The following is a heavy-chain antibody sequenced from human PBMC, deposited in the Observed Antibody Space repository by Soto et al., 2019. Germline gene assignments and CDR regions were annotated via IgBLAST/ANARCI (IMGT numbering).Heavy chain of an antibody. CDR3: AKDRKYCSGGSCCHMDV. Sequence: PGGSLRLSCASSGFTFSSYGMHWVRQAPGKGLEWVAVISYDGSNKYYADSVKGRFTISRDDSKNTLYLQMNSLRAEDTAVYYCAKDRKYCSGGSCCHMDVWAKGPRSPSP. J-gene: IGHJ6*03. CDR1: GFTFSSYG. D-gene: IGHD2-15*01. CDR2: ISYDGSNK. V-gene: IGHV3-30*18.